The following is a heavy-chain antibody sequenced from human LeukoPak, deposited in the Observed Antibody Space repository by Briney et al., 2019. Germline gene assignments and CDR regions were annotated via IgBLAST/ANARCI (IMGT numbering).Heavy chain of an antibody. J-gene: IGHJ4*02. V-gene: IGHV3-66*01. CDR1: GFTVSSNY. CDR2: IYSGGST. Sequence: GGSLRLSCAASGFTVSSNYMSWVRQAPGKGLEWVSVIYSGGSTYYADSVKGRFTISRDNSKNTLYLQMNSLRAEDTAVYYCARDSMLLFGDFDYWGQVTLVTVSS. CDR3: ARDSMLLFGDFDY. D-gene: IGHD3-10*01.